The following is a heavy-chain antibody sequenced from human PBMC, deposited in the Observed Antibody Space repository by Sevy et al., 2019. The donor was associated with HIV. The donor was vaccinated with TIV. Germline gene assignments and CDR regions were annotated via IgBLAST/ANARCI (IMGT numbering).Heavy chain of an antibody. V-gene: IGHV3-30*02. Sequence: GESLKISCAASGFTFSSYVMHWVRQAPGKGLEWVALIWYDGTIKYYADSVKGRFTISRDNSKDTLFLQMNSLTPEDTAVYYCAKPRGVVIEDYFDYWGQGTLVTVSS. J-gene: IGHJ4*02. CDR3: AKPRGVVIEDYFDY. D-gene: IGHD3-3*01. CDR1: GFTFSSYV. CDR2: IWYDGTIK.